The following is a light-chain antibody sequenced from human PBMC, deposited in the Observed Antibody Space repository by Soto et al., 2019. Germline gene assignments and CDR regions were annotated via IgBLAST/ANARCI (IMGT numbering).Light chain of an antibody. CDR2: TNN. V-gene: IGLV1-44*01. J-gene: IGLJ3*02. CDR3: AAWHNSLNGWV. Sequence: QSVLTQPPSASGTPGQRVTISCSGSNSNVGNNTVNWYQQLPGTAPKLLIYTNNQRPSGVPDRFSGSKSGTSASLAITGLQSEDEADYYCAAWHNSLNGWVFGGGTKLTVL. CDR1: NSNVGNNT.